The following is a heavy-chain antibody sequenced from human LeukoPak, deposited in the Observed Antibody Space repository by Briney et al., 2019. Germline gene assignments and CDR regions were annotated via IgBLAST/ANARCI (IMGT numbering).Heavy chain of an antibody. V-gene: IGHV1-69*13. CDR3: ARENCSGGSCYSPGYYYYGMDV. D-gene: IGHD2-15*01. J-gene: IGHJ6*04. Sequence: SVKVSCKASGGTFSSYAIRWVRQAPGQGLEWMGGIIPIFGTANYAQKFQGRVTITADESTSTAYMELSSLRSEDTAVYYCARENCSGGSCYSPGYYYYGMDVWGKGTTVTVSS. CDR2: IIPIFGTA. CDR1: GGTFSSYA.